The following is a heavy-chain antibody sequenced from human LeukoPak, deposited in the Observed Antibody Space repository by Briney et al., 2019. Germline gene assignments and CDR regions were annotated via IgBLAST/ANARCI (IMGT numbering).Heavy chain of an antibody. V-gene: IGHV3-11*01. J-gene: IGHJ4*02. CDR2: ISSSGSTI. CDR1: GFTFSDYY. Sequence: PGGSLRLSCAASGFTFSDYYMSWIRQAPGKGLEWVSYISSSGSTIYYADSVKGRFTISRDNAKNSLYLQMNSLRAEDTAVYYCAKDSRVVPAAIIDYWGQGTLVTVSS. CDR3: AKDSRVVPAAIIDY. D-gene: IGHD2-2*01.